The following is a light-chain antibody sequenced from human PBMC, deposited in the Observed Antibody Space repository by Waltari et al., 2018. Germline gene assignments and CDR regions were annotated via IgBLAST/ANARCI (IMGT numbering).Light chain of an antibody. J-gene: IGLJ3*02. Sequence: SYELTQPSSVSVSPGQTARITCSGDILAKKYARWFQQKPGQAPVMVIYKGSERPSGSPERFSGSSSGTTVTLTISGAQVEDEADYYCYSATDDSLGVFGGGTKLTVL. CDR2: KGS. CDR3: YSATDDSLGV. V-gene: IGLV3-27*01. CDR1: ILAKKY.